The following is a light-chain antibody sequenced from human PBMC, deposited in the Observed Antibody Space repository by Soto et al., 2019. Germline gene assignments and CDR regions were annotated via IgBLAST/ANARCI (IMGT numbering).Light chain of an antibody. CDR2: GAS. J-gene: IGKJ3*01. V-gene: IGKV3-20*01. CDR1: QSLSSSS. CDR3: QHYGSSPPEVT. Sequence: EIVLTQSPGTLSLSPGERATLSCRASQSLSSSSLVWYQQKPGQAPRLLIYGASSRATGIPDRFSGSASGTDFTLAISSLEPEDFAVYYCQHYGSSPPEVTFGPGTKVNVK.